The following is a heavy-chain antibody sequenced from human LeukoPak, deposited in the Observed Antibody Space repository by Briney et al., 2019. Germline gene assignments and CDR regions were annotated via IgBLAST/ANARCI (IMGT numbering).Heavy chain of an antibody. Sequence: GGSLRLSCAASGFTFSTYAMSWVRQAPGKGLEWVSSISGSGDSTYYADSVKGRFTITRDNAKNTLHLQMNSLRAEDTAVYYCARDGADGYNWFDPWGQGTLVTVSS. CDR3: ARDGADGYNWFDP. CDR1: GFTFSTYA. J-gene: IGHJ5*02. D-gene: IGHD5-24*01. CDR2: ISGSGDST. V-gene: IGHV3-23*01.